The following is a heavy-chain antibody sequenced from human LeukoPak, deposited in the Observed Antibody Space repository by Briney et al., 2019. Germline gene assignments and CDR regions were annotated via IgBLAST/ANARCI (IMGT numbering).Heavy chain of an antibody. J-gene: IGHJ6*02. CDR2: MNEDGSEK. Sequence: GGSLRLSCAASGFTFSKSWISWVRQAPGKGLEWVANMNEDGSEKDYVDSVKGRFTISRDNARKSLYLQVSSLRAEDTAVYYCATYSHWVAGDVWGQGTTVTVSS. D-gene: IGHD3-16*01. V-gene: IGHV3-7*01. CDR1: GFTFSKSW. CDR3: ATYSHWVAGDV.